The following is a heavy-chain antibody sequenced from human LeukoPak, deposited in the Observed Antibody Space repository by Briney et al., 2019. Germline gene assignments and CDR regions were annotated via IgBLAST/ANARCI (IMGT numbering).Heavy chain of an antibody. CDR2: ISSSSSTI. D-gene: IGHD3-10*01. Sequence: PGGSLRLSCAASGFTFSSYSMNWVRQAPGKGLEWVSYISSSSSTIYYADSVKGRFTISRDNAKNSLYLQMNSLRAEDTAVYYCARRGGSGSYQNWFDPWGQGTLVTVSS. CDR1: GFTFSSYS. CDR3: ARRGGSGSYQNWFDP. J-gene: IGHJ5*02. V-gene: IGHV3-48*01.